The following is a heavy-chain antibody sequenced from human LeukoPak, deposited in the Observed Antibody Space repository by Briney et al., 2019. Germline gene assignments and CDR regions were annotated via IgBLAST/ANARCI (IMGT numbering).Heavy chain of an antibody. CDR2: FDPEDGET. V-gene: IGHV1-24*01. J-gene: IGHJ6*02. Sequence: GASAKVSCKISGYTLTELSMHWVRQAPGKGLEWMGGFDPEDGETIYAQKFQGRVTMTEDTSTDTAYMELSSLRSEDTAVYYCATDLTTGFYYYYYGMDVWGQGTTVTVSS. CDR3: ATDLTTGFYYYYYGMDV. CDR1: GYTLTELS. D-gene: IGHD4-17*01.